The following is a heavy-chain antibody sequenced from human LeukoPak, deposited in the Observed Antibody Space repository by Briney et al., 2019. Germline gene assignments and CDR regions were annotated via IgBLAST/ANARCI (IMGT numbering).Heavy chain of an antibody. V-gene: IGHV3-30*02. D-gene: IGHD6-13*01. CDR1: GFTFSSYG. J-gene: IGHJ4*02. CDR2: IRYDGSNK. CDR3: AKDISGSSWYVALGY. Sequence: GGSLRLFCAASGFTFSSYGMHWVRQAPGKGLEWVAFIRYDGSNKYYADSVKGRFTISRDNSKNTLYLQMNSLRAEDTAVYYCAKDISGSSWYVALGYWGQGTLVTVSS.